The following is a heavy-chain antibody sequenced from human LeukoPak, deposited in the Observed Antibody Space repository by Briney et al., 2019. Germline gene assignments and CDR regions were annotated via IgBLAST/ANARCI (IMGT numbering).Heavy chain of an antibody. J-gene: IGHJ4*02. D-gene: IGHD2-21*02. CDR3: AASYCGGDCYYPTLIDY. Sequence: GGSLILSCAASGFTFSSYSMNWVRQAPGKGLEWVSYISSSSSTIYYADSVKGRFTISRDNAKNSLYLQMNSLRAEDTAVYYCAASYCGGDCYYPTLIDYWGQGTLVTVSS. V-gene: IGHV3-48*01. CDR1: GFTFSSYS. CDR2: ISSSSSTI.